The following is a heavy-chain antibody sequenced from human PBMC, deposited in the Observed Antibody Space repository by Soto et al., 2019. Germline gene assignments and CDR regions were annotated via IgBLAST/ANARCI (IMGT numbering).Heavy chain of an antibody. CDR2: IYYSGST. CDR3: AREGGRGYSGYDLNYFDY. V-gene: IGHV4-30-4*01. Sequence: NPSETLSLTCTVSGGSISSGDYYWSWIRQPPGKGLEWIGYIYYSGSTYYNPSLKSRVTISVDTSKNQFSLKLSSVTAADTAVYYCAREGGRGYSGYDLNYFDYWGQGTLVTVSS. J-gene: IGHJ4*02. D-gene: IGHD5-12*01. CDR1: GGSISSGDYY.